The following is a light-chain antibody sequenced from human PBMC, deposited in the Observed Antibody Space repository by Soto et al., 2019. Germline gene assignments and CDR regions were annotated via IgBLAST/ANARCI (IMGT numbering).Light chain of an antibody. V-gene: IGLV2-23*01. Sequence: QSALTQPASVSGSPGQSITISCTGTSSDIGSYKLVSWYQQHPGKAPKIMIYEGTKRPSGVSNRFSGSKSGNTASLTISRLQAEDEADYYCCSYAGSSNWMFGGGTKLTVL. CDR2: EGT. J-gene: IGLJ3*02. CDR3: CSYAGSSNWM. CDR1: SSDIGSYKL.